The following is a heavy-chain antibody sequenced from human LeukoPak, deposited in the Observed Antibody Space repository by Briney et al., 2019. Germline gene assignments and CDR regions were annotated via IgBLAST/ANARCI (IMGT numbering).Heavy chain of an antibody. CDR2: IYYSGST. CDR1: GGSISSYY. Sequence: PSETLSLTCTVSGGSISSYYWSWIRQPPGKGLEWIGYIYYSGSTNYNPSLKSRVTISVDTSKNQFSLKLSSVAAADTAVYYCARAMTIANYYFDYWGQGTLVTVSS. V-gene: IGHV4-59*08. D-gene: IGHD4/OR15-4a*01. CDR3: ARAMTIANYYFDY. J-gene: IGHJ4*02.